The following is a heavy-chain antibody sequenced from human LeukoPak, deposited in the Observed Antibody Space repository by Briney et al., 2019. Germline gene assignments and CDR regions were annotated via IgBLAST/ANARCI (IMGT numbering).Heavy chain of an antibody. D-gene: IGHD1-26*01. CDR3: ARRVGAFDI. CDR1: GFTFSSYA. J-gene: IGHJ3*02. V-gene: IGHV3/OR16-10*01. CDR2: IGSGGAT. Sequence: GGSLRLSCAGSGFTFSSYAMHWVRQAPGKGLEWVSAIGSGGATYYADSVKGRFTISRDNAKNSLYLQMNSLGAEDMAVYYCARRVGAFDIWGQGTMVTVSS.